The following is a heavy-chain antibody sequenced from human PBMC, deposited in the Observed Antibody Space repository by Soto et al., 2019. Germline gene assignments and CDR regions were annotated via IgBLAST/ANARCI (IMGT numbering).Heavy chain of an antibody. J-gene: IGHJ6*02. D-gene: IGHD3-10*01. CDR3: ARDDEYSGNGMDV. V-gene: IGHV3-33*01. Sequence: QVQLVESGGGVVQPGRSLTLSCAASGFTFSNYGMHWVRQAPGKGLEWVAVILNDGSNRYHADSVKDRFTISRDNSKNTLYLQMNSLRAEDTAVYYCARDDEYSGNGMDVWGQVTTVTVS. CDR1: GFTFSNYG. CDR2: ILNDGSNR.